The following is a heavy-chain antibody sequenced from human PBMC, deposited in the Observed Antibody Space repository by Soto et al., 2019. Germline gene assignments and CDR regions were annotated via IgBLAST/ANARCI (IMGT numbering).Heavy chain of an antibody. CDR3: VRVGQGRIGP. J-gene: IGHJ5*02. Sequence: QVQLLQSGAEVKKPGASVKVSCKASGYSFTSYDINWVRQATGQGFGFMGWMNPNSGGTGYPQKFQDRVTMTWDTSISTAYMELTSLRSEDTAVYYCVRVGQGRIGPWGQGTLVTVSS. CDR1: GYSFTSYD. V-gene: IGHV1-8*01. CDR2: MNPNSGGT.